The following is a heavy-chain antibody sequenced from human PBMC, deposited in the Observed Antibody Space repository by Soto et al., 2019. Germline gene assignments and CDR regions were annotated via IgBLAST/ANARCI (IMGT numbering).Heavy chain of an antibody. J-gene: IGHJ6*02. Sequence: QVQLVESGGGVVQPGRSLRLSCAASGFTFSSFGMYWVRQAPGKGLEWVTLIWYDGSYKSYADSAKGRFTISRDNSNNTLYLQMNSLRAEDTAVYCCARDLQSYALDVWGQGTTVTVSS. CDR1: GFTFSSFG. V-gene: IGHV3-33*01. CDR3: ARDLQSYALDV. CDR2: IWYDGSYK.